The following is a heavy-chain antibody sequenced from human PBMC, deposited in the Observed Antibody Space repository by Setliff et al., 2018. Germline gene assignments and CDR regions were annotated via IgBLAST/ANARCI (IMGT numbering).Heavy chain of an antibody. J-gene: IGHJ4*02. CDR2: IYSSGNT. CDR1: GDSIRSSRYY. V-gene: IGHV4-39*07. Sequence: PSETLSLPCTVSGDSIRSSRYYWGWSRQPPGKGLAWIGSIYSSGNTYYNPSLKRRVTISVDTTKNQFSLQLNSVTAAVTAVYCCARDPSSVAARPGYWGQGTLVTVSS. CDR3: ARDPSSVAARPGY. D-gene: IGHD6-6*01.